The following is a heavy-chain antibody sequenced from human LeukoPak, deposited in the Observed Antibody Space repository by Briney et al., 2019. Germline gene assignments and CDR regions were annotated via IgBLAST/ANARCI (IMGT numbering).Heavy chain of an antibody. D-gene: IGHD3-22*01. V-gene: IGHV1-18*04. CDR3: ARDFALNYYDSSGYDGDFDY. CDR1: GYTFTGYY. CDR2: ISAYNGNT. Sequence: ASVKVSCKASGYTFTGYYMHWVRQAPGQGLEWMGWISAYNGNTNYAQKLQGRVTMTTDTSTSTAYMELRSLRSDDTAVYYCARDFALNYYDSSGYDGDFDYWGQGTLVTVSS. J-gene: IGHJ4*02.